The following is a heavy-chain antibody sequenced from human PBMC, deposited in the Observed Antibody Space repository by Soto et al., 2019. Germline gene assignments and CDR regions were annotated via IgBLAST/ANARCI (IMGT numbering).Heavy chain of an antibody. CDR1: GGTFSSYA. J-gene: IGHJ4*02. D-gene: IGHD4-17*01. CDR3: AKQVTVTTRRGYFDY. Sequence: QVQLVQSGAEVRKLGSSVKVSCKASGGTFSSYAISWVRQAPGQGLEWMGGIIPIFGTANYAQKFQGRVTITADESTSTAYMELSSLRSEDTAVYYCAKQVTVTTRRGYFDYWGQGTLVTVSS. V-gene: IGHV1-69*01. CDR2: IIPIFGTA.